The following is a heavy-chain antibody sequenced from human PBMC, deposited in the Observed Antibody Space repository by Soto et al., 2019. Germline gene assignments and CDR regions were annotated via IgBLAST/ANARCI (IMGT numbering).Heavy chain of an antibody. CDR2: INHSGST. CDR3: ARAVSYYDILTGYPFRDYYGMDV. V-gene: IGHV4-34*01. CDR1: GGSFSGYY. D-gene: IGHD3-9*01. J-gene: IGHJ6*02. Sequence: TSETLSLTCAVYGGSFSGYYWSWIRQPPGKGLEWIGEINHSGSTNYNPSLKSRVTISVDTSKNQFSLKLSSVTAADTAVYYCARAVSYYDILTGYPFRDYYGMDVWGQGITVTVSS.